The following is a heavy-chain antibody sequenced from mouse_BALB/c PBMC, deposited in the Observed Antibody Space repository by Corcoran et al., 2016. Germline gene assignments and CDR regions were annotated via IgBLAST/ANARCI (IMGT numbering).Heavy chain of an antibody. CDR2: INPNNGGT. Sequence: EVLLQQSGPALVKPGASVKIPCKASGYTFTDYNMDWVKQSHGKSLEWIGDINPNNGGTIYNQKFKGKATLTLDKSSSTAYMELRSLTSEDTAVYYCARRDYYGSSPSDYWGQGTTLTVSS. V-gene: IGHV1-18*01. D-gene: IGHD1-1*01. CDR3: ARRDYYGSSPSDY. J-gene: IGHJ2*01. CDR1: GYTFTDYN.